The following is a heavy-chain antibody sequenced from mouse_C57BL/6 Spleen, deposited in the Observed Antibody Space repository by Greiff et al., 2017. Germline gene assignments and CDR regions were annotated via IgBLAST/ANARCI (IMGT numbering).Heavy chain of an antibody. Sequence: QVQLKQSGAELVKPGASVKISCKASGYAFSSYWMNWVKQRPGKGLEWIGQIYPGDGDTNYNGKFKGKATLTADKSSSTAYMQLSSLTSEDSAVYFCARGITTVVDAMDYWGQGTSVTVSS. CDR2: IYPGDGDT. V-gene: IGHV1-80*01. D-gene: IGHD1-1*01. J-gene: IGHJ4*01. CDR3: ARGITTVVDAMDY. CDR1: GYAFSSYW.